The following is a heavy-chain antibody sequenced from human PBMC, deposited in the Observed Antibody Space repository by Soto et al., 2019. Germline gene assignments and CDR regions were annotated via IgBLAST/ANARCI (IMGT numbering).Heavy chain of an antibody. CDR2: ISSRSDI. CDR1: GLTFSTYS. V-gene: IGHV3-21*01. J-gene: IGHJ6*02. D-gene: IGHD2-2*02. Sequence: GGSLRLSCVGSGLTFSTYSINWVRQAPGKGLEWVSSISSRSDIYYADSVKGRFTISRGNAKNSVSLQMNSLRAEDTAVYYCAREYTAWPLAYGLDVWGQGTTVTVSS. CDR3: AREYTAWPLAYGLDV.